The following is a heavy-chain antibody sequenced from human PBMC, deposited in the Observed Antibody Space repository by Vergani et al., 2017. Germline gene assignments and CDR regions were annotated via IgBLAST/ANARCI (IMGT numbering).Heavy chain of an antibody. J-gene: IGHJ4*02. CDR3: ARGASYFDSGGYGDS. CDR1: GDTFSNYA. Sequence: QVQLLQSGAAVRKPGSSVTVSCKASGDTFSNYAITWVRQAPGQGLQWMGRMIPKFDSKNYAPIFQGRVTLTADASASTAYMELNSLTSEDTAVYFCARGASYFDSGGYGDSWGQGTLVTVS. V-gene: IGHV1-69*13. CDR2: MIPKFDSK. D-gene: IGHD3-22*01.